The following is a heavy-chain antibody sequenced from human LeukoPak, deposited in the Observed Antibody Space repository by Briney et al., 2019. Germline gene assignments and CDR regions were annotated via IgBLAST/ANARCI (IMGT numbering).Heavy chain of an antibody. V-gene: IGHV3-21*01. CDR3: ARDYYDSSGYFDY. CDR2: ISSSSSYI. D-gene: IGHD3-22*01. Sequence: GGSLRLSRAASGFTFSSYSMNWVRQAPGKGLEWVSSISSSSSYIYYADSVKGRFTISRDNAKNSLYLQMNSLRAEDTAVYYCARDYYDSSGYFDYWGQGTLVTVSS. CDR1: GFTFSSYS. J-gene: IGHJ4*02.